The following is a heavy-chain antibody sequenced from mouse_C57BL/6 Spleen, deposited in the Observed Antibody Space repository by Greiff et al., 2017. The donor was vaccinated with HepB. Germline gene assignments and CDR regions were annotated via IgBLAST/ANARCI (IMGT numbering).Heavy chain of an antibody. Sequence: VQLQQPGAELVRPGTSVKLSCKASGYTFTSYWMHWVKQRPGQGLEWIGVIDPSDSYTNYNQKFKGKATLTVDTSSSTAYMQLSSLTSEDSAVYYCARYSGTGYFDYWGQGTTLTVSS. CDR3: ARYSGTGYFDY. CDR1: GYTFTSYW. V-gene: IGHV1-59*01. CDR2: IDPSDSYT. D-gene: IGHD3-3*01. J-gene: IGHJ2*01.